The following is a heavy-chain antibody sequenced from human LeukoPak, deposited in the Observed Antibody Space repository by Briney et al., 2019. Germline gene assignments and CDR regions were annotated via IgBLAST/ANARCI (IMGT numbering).Heavy chain of an antibody. CDR3: AKPINGGGLDC. CDR1: GFPFSSYG. V-gene: IGHV3-30*02. J-gene: IGHJ4*02. D-gene: IGHD7-27*01. CDR2: IWYDGSDK. Sequence: GGSLRLSCAASGFPFSSYGMHRVRQAPGNGLKWVEVIWYDGSDKYYAYSVKGRFTISRDNSKNKLYLQMNSLRAGDTAVYYCAKPINGGGLDCWGQGTLVTVSS.